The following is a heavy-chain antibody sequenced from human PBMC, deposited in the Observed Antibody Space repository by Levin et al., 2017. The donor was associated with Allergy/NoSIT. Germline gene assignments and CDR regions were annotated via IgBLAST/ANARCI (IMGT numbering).Heavy chain of an antibody. CDR2: IYYSGST. CDR3: ARSLDYSNYVGMDV. J-gene: IGHJ6*02. CDR1: GGSIRGYY. D-gene: IGHD4-11*01. V-gene: IGHV4-59*01. Sequence: SETLSLTCTVSGGSIRGYYWSWIRKPPGNRLECIGYIYYSGSTNYNPSLKSRVTISVDTSKNQFSLKLSSVTAADTAIYYCARSLDYSNYVGMDVWGQGTTVTVSS.